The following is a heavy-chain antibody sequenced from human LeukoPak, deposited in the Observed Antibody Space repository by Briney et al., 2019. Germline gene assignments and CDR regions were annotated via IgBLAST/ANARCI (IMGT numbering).Heavy chain of an antibody. J-gene: IGHJ4*02. D-gene: IGHD6-13*01. CDR3: ASSSWYKAPH. Sequence: SETLSLTCAVYGGSFSGYYWSWIRQPPGKGLEWIGEINHSGSTNYNPSLKSRVTISVDTSKNQFSLKLSSVTAADTAVYYCASSSWYKAPHWGQGTLVTVSS. V-gene: IGHV4-34*01. CDR1: GGSFSGYY. CDR2: INHSGST.